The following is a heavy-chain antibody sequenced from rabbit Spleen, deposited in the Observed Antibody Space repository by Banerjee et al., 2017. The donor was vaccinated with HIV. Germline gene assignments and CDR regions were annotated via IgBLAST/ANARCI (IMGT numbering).Heavy chain of an antibody. CDR1: GFSFSDRDV. CDR3: ARDLVGVIGWNFYL. V-gene: IGHV1S45*01. CDR2: INTATGKA. D-gene: IGHD1-1*01. Sequence: QQQLVESGGGLVKPGASLTLTCKASGFSFSDRDVMCWVRQAPGKGLEWIACINTATGKAVYATWAKGRFTISRTSSTTVTLRMTSLTAADTATYFCARDLVGVIGWNFYLWGPGTLVTVS. J-gene: IGHJ4*01.